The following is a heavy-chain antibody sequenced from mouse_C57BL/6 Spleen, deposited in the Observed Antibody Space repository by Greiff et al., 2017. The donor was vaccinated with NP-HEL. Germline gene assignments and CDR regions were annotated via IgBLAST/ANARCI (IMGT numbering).Heavy chain of an antibody. D-gene: IGHD1-1*01. J-gene: IGHJ1*03. CDR1: GYTFTSYW. CDR3: SSPDGSSPYWCFDV. CDR2: IYPGSGST. Sequence: QVQLQQPGAELVKPGASVKMSCKASGYTFTSYWITWVKQRPGQGLEWIGDIYPGSGSTNYNEKLKSKATLTVDTSSSTGYMQLSSLTSEDSAVYYWSSPDGSSPYWCFDVWGTGTTVTVSS. V-gene: IGHV1-55*01.